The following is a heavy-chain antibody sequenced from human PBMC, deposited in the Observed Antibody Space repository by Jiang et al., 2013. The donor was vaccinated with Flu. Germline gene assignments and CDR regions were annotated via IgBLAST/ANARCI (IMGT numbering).Heavy chain of an antibody. D-gene: IGHD6-19*01. CDR2: IWYDGSNK. J-gene: IGHJ3*02. V-gene: IGHV3-33*01. CDR1: GFTFSSYG. Sequence: QLLESGGGVVQPGRSLRLSCAASGFTFSSYGMHWVRQAPGKGLEWVAVIWYDGSNKYYADSVKGRFTISRDNSKNTLYLQMNSLRAEDTAVYYCARDRIAVAEASDAFDIWGQGTMVTVSS. CDR3: ARDRIAVAEASDAFDI.